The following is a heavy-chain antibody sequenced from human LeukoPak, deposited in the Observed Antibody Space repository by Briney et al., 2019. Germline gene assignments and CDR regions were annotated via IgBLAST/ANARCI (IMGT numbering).Heavy chain of an antibody. V-gene: IGHV3-33*01. CDR2: IWYDGSNK. CDR1: GFTFSSYG. D-gene: IGHD5-24*01. Sequence: GGSLRLSCAASGFTFSSYGMHWVRQAPGKGLEWVAVIWYDGSNKYYADSVKGRFTISRDNSKNTLYLQMNSLRAEDTAVYYCGREMATIRGVDAFDIWGQGTMVTVSS. CDR3: GREMATIRGVDAFDI. J-gene: IGHJ3*02.